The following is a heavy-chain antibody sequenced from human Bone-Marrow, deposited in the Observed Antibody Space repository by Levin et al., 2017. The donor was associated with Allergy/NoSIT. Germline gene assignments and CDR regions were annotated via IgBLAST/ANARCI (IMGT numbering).Heavy chain of an antibody. D-gene: IGHD1-26*01. V-gene: IGHV4-59*01. J-gene: IGHJ5*02. CDR3: ARHVSGSYSSGWFDP. CDR2: IYSTGST. Sequence: KASETLSLTCTVSGGSISSYYWSWIRQSPGKGLEWIGYIYSTGSTDYNPSLKSRVTILVDTSKNQFSLKVTSVTAADTAVYYCARHVSGSYSSGWFDPWGQGTLVTVSS. CDR1: GGSISSYY.